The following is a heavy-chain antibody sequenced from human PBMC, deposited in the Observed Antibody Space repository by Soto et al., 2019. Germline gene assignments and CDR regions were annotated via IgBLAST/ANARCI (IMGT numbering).Heavy chain of an antibody. Sequence: QVQLQESGPGLVKPSQTLSLTCTVSGGSISSGGYYWSWIRQHPGKGLEWIGYIYYSGSTYYNPSLKSRVTISGDTSKNQFSLKLSSVTAADTAGYYCARDVVVAANEYGMDVWGQGTTVTVSS. V-gene: IGHV4-31*03. D-gene: IGHD2-15*01. CDR3: ARDVVVAANEYGMDV. CDR1: GGSISSGGYY. J-gene: IGHJ6*02. CDR2: IYYSGST.